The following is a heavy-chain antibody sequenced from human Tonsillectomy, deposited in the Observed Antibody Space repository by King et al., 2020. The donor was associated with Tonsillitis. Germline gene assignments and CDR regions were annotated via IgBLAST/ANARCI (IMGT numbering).Heavy chain of an antibody. CDR3: ARQNIVGGTRGDY. J-gene: IGHJ4*02. CDR2: IRHDGNNQ. CDR1: GFTFSGCG. Sequence: VQLVESGGGVVQPGGSLRLSCAASGFTFSGCGMHWVRQAPGKGLEWVAFIRHDGNNQYYADSVKGRFTISRDNSKNTLYLQMDSLRVEDTAVYYCARQNIVGGTRGDYWGQGTLVTVSS. V-gene: IGHV3-30*02. D-gene: IGHD1-26*01.